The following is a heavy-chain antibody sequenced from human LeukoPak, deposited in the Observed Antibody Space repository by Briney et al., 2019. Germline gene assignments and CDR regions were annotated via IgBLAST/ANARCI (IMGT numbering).Heavy chain of an antibody. J-gene: IGHJ4*02. V-gene: IGHV3-33*01. CDR3: ARGYDYGDYGVVE. CDR1: GFTFGSYG. Sequence: PGRSLRLSCAASGFTFGSYGMHWVRQAPGKGLEWVAVISYDGNKKYYADSVKGRFTISRDKSKNTLYLQMNSLRAEDTAVYYCARGYDYGDYGVVEWGQGTLVTVSS. CDR2: ISYDGNKK. D-gene: IGHD4-17*01.